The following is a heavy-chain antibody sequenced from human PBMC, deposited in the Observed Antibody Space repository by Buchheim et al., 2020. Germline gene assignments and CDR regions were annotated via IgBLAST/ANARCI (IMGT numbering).Heavy chain of an antibody. D-gene: IGHD1-26*01. Sequence: HVQLQQWGAGLLKPSETLSLTCAVYGGSFSDYYWSWIRQPPGKGLEWIGEINHSGSTNFNPSLKSRVTMSVDTSKNQFSLKLSSVTAADTAVYYCARDSERATVYWGQGNL. J-gene: IGHJ4*02. V-gene: IGHV4-34*01. CDR2: INHSGST. CDR1: GGSFSDYY. CDR3: ARDSERATVY.